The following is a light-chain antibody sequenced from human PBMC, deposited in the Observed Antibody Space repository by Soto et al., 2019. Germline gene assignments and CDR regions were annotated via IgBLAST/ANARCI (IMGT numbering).Light chain of an antibody. CDR1: QGISTW. V-gene: IGKV1D-12*01. Sequence: DVQMTQSPSSMSAPVRDRDTITCRASQGISTWLAWYQQKPGKAPKLLISAASSLQSGVASRLSGSGSGTAFTLTISRLQPEDVATYYSQQANSVPHTFGPGTKLEI. CDR3: QQANSVPHT. CDR2: AAS. J-gene: IGKJ2*01.